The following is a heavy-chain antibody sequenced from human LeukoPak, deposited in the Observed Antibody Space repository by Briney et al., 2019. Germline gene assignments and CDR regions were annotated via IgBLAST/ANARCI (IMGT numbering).Heavy chain of an antibody. CDR1: GYSFTSYW. V-gene: IGHV5-51*01. CDR2: IYPGDSDT. D-gene: IGHD3-10*01. Sequence: RGESLNISCKGSGYSFTSYWIGWVRQMPGKGLEWMGIIYPGDSDTRYSPSFQGQVTISADKSISTAYLQWSSLKASDTAMYYCARGSPNANRYFDLWGRGTLVTVSS. J-gene: IGHJ2*01. CDR3: ARGSPNANRYFDL.